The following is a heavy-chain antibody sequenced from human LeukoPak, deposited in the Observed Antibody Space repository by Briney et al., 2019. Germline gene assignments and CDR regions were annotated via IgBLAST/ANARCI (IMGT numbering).Heavy chain of an antibody. V-gene: IGHV1-69*01. D-gene: IGHD6-19*01. J-gene: IGHJ4*02. CDR3: ARDNGPTYSSGWVGDY. Sequence: SVRVSCKPSGGTFSSYAISWVRQAPGQGLEWMGGIIPIFGTANYAQKFQGRVTITADESTSTAYMELSSLRSEDTAVYYCARDNGPTYSSGWVGDYWGEGTLVTVSS. CDR2: IIPIFGTA. CDR1: GGTFSSYA.